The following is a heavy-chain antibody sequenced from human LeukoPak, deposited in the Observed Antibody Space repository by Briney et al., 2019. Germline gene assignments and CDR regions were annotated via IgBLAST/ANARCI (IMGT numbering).Heavy chain of an antibody. CDR2: INPNTGGT. V-gene: IGHV1-2*02. CDR3: ARESDDAFDI. J-gene: IGHJ3*02. Sequence: GASVKVSCKASGYTFTSYYMHWVRQGPGQGLQWMGWINPNTGGTNYAQKFQGRVTMTRDTSISTAYMELSRLRSDDTAVYYCARESDDAFDIWGQGTMVTVSS. CDR1: GYTFTSYY.